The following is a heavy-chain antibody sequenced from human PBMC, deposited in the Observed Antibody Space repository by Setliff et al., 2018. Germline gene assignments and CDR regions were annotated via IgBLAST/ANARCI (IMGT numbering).Heavy chain of an antibody. CDR3: ARIAEYDTLVI. V-gene: IGHV3-64*01. J-gene: IGHJ3*02. Sequence: GESLKISCAASGFNFFSYAMHWVRQAPGKGLEYVSAISSNGGRLSYANSVKGRFTISRDVSTNTLYLQMGSLRFEDTAVYYCARIAEYDTLVIWGQGTMGTVSS. CDR1: GFNFFSYA. CDR2: ISSNGGRL.